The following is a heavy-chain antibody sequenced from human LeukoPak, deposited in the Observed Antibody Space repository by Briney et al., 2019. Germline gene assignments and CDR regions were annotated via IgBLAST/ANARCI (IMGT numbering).Heavy chain of an antibody. CDR2: ISGSGGST. J-gene: IGHJ3*02. CDR3: ARADLIAVAAFDI. D-gene: IGHD6-19*01. CDR1: GFTFSSYA. Sequence: GGSLRLSCAASGFTFSSYAMSWVRQAPGKGLEWVSAISGSGGSTYYADSVKGRFTVSRDNSKNTLYLQMNSLRAEDTAVYYCARADLIAVAAFDIRGQGTMVTVSS. V-gene: IGHV3-23*01.